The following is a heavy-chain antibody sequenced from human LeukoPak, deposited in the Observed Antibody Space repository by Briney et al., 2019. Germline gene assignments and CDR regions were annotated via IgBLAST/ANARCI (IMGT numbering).Heavy chain of an antibody. CDR1: GSILSSYG. CDR3: TRDRGIEVPDYFLN. Sequence: ASVKVSCKTSGSILSSYGISWVRQAPGQGLEWIGWISGYTGNTNYAQKFQGRVTMTTDRSTSTAYMELRSLRSDDTAVYYCTRDRGIEVPDYFLNWGRGTLVIVSS. D-gene: IGHD6-19*01. J-gene: IGHJ4*02. CDR2: ISGYTGNT. V-gene: IGHV1-18*01.